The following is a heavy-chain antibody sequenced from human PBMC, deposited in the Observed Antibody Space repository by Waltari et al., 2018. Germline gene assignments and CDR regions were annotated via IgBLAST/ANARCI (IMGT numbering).Heavy chain of an antibody. D-gene: IGHD3-10*01. CDR1: GFTFGAYA. J-gene: IGHJ6*03. V-gene: IGHV3-49*04. CDR2: IRSKAYGGTT. Sequence: EVQLEESGGGLVQPGRSLRLSCTASGFTFGAYAMSWVRQAPGKGLEWVGFIRSKAYGGTTEYAASVKGRFTISRDDSKSIAYLQMNSLKTEDTAVYYCTRVRGENYYYYYMDVWGKGTTVTVSS. CDR3: TRVRGENYYYYYMDV.